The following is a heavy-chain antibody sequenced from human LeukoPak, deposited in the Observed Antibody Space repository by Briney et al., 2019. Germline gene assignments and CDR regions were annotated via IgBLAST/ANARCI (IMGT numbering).Heavy chain of an antibody. Sequence: GGSLRLSCAASGFTFDSYAMSWVRQAPGRGLEWVSSIIGSGSSTYYADSVKGRFTISRDNSKNTLYLQIDSLRIEDTAEYYCAKRNSARRGSYHGDYWGQGTLVTVSP. J-gene: IGHJ4*02. V-gene: IGHV3-23*01. CDR1: GFTFDSYA. CDR2: IIGSGSST. D-gene: IGHD1-26*01. CDR3: AKRNSARRGSYHGDY.